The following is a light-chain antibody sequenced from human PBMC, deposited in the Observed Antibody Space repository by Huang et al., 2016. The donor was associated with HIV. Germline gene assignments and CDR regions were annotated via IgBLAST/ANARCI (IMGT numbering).Light chain of an antibody. CDR3: QQYNNWPPV. J-gene: IGKJ4*01. Sequence: EIVMTQSPATLSVSPGERATLSCRASQSVSSNLAWYQQKPGQDPRLLIYGASTRATGIPARFSGSGSGTEFTLTISSLQSEDFAVYYCQQYNNWPPVFGGGTKVEIK. CDR1: QSVSSN. CDR2: GAS. V-gene: IGKV3-15*01.